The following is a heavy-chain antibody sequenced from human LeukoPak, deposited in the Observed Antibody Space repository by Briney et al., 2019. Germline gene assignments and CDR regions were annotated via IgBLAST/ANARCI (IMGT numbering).Heavy chain of an antibody. CDR3: ARDRPRARYCSGSSCPKGFDP. CDR2: INTNTGNP. CDR1: GYTFTSYA. D-gene: IGHD2-15*01. J-gene: IGHJ5*02. Sequence: ASVKVSCKASGYTFTSYAMNWVRQAPRQGLEWMGWINTNTGNPTYAQGFTGRFVFSSDTSVSTAYLQISSLKAEDTAVYYCARDRPRARYCSGSSCPKGFDPWGQGTLVTVSS. V-gene: IGHV7-4-1*02.